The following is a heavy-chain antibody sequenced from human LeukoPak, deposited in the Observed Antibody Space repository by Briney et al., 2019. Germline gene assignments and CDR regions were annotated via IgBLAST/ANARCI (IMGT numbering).Heavy chain of an antibody. CDR1: GFTFSTFA. D-gene: IGHD5-12*01. Sequence: PGGSLRLSCAASGFTFSTFAMPWVRQAPGKGLEWVAVIWYDGSDKYYADSVKGRFTISGDNSKNTLYLQMNSLRAEDTAVYYCARAGYGAGNYYYYGMDVWGQGTAVTVSS. V-gene: IGHV3-33*01. CDR3: ARAGYGAGNYYYYGMDV. CDR2: IWYDGSDK. J-gene: IGHJ6*02.